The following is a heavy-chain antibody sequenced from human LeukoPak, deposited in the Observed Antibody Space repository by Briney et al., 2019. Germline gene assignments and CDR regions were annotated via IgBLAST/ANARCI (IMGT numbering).Heavy chain of an antibody. CDR1: AFTFSSYA. J-gene: IGHJ6*04. D-gene: IGHD2-2*01. CDR3: AKSPIVVVPAPRARVGGYMDV. Sequence: VGSLRLSCAASAFTFSSYAMSWVRQAPGKGLEWVSAISGSGGSTYYADSVKGRFTISRDNSKNTLYLQMNSLRAEDTAVYYCAKSPIVVVPAPRARVGGYMDVRGKGTTVTVSS. CDR2: ISGSGGST. V-gene: IGHV3-23*01.